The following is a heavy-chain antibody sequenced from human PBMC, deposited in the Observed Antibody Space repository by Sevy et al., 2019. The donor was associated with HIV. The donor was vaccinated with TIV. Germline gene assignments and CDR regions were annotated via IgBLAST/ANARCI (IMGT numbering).Heavy chain of an antibody. Sequence: ASVKVSCKASGGTLTNYAISWVRQAPGQGLEWMREIVPVFGTSHHARCFQGRVTITADESTSTAYMELRSLRSEDTAVYYCTSGADCSNGVCYPRGFDPWGQGTLVTVSS. CDR2: IVPVFGTS. D-gene: IGHD2-8*01. CDR1: GGTLTNYA. V-gene: IGHV1-69*13. CDR3: TSGADCSNGVCYPRGFDP. J-gene: IGHJ5*02.